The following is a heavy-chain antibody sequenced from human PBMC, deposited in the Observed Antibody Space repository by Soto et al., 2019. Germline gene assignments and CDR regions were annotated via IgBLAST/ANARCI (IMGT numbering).Heavy chain of an antibody. J-gene: IGHJ6*02. CDR2: FIPIFGTA. V-gene: IGHV1-69*13. Sequence: SVKVSCKASGGTFSSYAISWVRQAPGQGLEWLGWFIPIFGTANYAQKFQGRVTITADESMSTAYMELSSLRSEDTAVYYCARGVLRFLPPGGYYYYGMDVWGQGTTVTVSS. D-gene: IGHD3-3*01. CDR3: ARGVLRFLPPGGYYYYGMDV. CDR1: GGTFSSYA.